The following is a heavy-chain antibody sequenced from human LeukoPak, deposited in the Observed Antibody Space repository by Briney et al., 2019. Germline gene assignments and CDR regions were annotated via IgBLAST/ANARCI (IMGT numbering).Heavy chain of an antibody. Sequence: SVKVSCKASGGTFSSYAISWVRQAPGQGLEWMGGIIPIFGTANYAQKFQGRVTITADESTSTAYMELSSLRSEDTAVYYCARDINPYNWNYEAFDIWGQGTMVTVSS. V-gene: IGHV1-69*13. CDR2: IIPIFGTA. D-gene: IGHD1-7*01. CDR1: GGTFSSYA. CDR3: ARDINPYNWNYEAFDI. J-gene: IGHJ3*02.